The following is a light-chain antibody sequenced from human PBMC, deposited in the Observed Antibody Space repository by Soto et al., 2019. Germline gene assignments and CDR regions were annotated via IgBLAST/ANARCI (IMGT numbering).Light chain of an antibody. V-gene: IGLV2-11*01. CDR2: DVS. CDR3: CSYAGSYNLV. CDR1: SSDVGSYNF. Sequence: QSALTQPRSVSGTPGQSVTISCTGTSSDVGSYNFVSWYQQHPGRAPKVMIYDVSKRPSGVPDRFSGSKSGNTASLTISGLRAEDEADYYCCSYAGSYNLVFGGGTKLTVL. J-gene: IGLJ2*01.